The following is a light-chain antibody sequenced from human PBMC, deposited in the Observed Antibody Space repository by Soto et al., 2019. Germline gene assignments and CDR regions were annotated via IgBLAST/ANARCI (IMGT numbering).Light chain of an antibody. CDR1: QSISSSY. V-gene: IGKV3-20*01. CDR2: AAS. Sequence: EIVLTQSPGTLSLSPGERATLSCRASQSISSSYLAWYQQKPGQAPRLLIYAASSRATGIPDRFSGSGSGPDFTFTISRLEHEDCEVYYCQQYGSSSYTFGQGTQLEIK. CDR3: QQYGSSSYT. J-gene: IGKJ2*01.